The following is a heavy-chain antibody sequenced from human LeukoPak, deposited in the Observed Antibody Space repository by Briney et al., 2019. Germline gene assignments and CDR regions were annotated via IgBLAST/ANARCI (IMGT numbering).Heavy chain of an antibody. D-gene: IGHD4-11*01. Sequence: GGSLTLSCAASRFTFSSYAMRWPPQAPEKGLEWVSDISGSGGSTYYADSVKGRFTISRDNAKNTLYLQMNSLRAEDTAVYYCAKGMTTQLAKYYFDYWGQGTLVTVSS. CDR3: AKGMTTQLAKYYFDY. V-gene: IGHV3-23*01. CDR2: ISGSGGST. J-gene: IGHJ4*02. CDR1: RFTFSSYA.